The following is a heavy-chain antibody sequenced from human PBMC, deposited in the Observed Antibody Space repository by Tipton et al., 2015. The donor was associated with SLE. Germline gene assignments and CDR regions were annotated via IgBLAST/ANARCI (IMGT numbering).Heavy chain of an antibody. CDR1: GGFLTSNSFY. V-gene: IGHV4-39*07. J-gene: IGHJ4*02. Sequence: TLSLTCIVSGGFLTSNSFYWGWVRQSPGKGLEWIGSVYYTGKTYYNPSLKSRVSMSIDTSKKEFYLNLKSGSAADTAVYYCARQLTYYYASGSFYGPYYFDSWGQGMLVTVSS. CDR2: VYYTGKT. D-gene: IGHD2/OR15-2a*01. CDR3: ARQLTYYYASGSFYGPYYFDS.